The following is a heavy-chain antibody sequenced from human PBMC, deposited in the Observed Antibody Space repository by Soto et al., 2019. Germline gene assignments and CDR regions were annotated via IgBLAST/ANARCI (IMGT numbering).Heavy chain of an antibody. Sequence: SSVKVSCKASGYTFTRHGIHSVRQALGQGLEWMGIINPSGTTTDYAQKFQGRVTITRDTSTSTYYMELSSLTSEDTPLHYCAKPQFARHYYSGMEVWGQGIAPTVSS. CDR1: GYTFTRHG. J-gene: IGHJ6*02. V-gene: IGHV1-46*01. CDR3: AKPQFARHYYSGMEV. CDR2: INPSGTTT.